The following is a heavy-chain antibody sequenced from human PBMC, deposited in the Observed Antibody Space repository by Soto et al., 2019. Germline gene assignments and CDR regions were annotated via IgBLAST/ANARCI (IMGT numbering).Heavy chain of an antibody. J-gene: IGHJ4*02. CDR3: GRVMIGTSRHTDSDY. V-gene: IGHV4-39*01. CDR2: MFYNVGT. D-gene: IGHD2-2*01. Sequence: SETLSLTCIVSGSSISSSGYYWGWIRQPPGKGLEWIASMFYNVGTYYNPSLKSRVTISIDTSANQFSLKLTSVTAADTAIYYCGRVMIGTSRHTDSDYWGQGTQVTVSS. CDR1: GSSISSSGYY.